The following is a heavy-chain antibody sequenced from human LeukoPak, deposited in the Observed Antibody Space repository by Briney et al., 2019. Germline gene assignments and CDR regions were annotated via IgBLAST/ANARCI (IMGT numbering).Heavy chain of an antibody. J-gene: IGHJ4*02. V-gene: IGHV3-9*01. Sequence: PGGSLRLSCAASGFTFDDYAMHWVRQAPGKGLEWVSGISGNSGSIGYADSVKGRFTISRDDAKNSLYLQMNSLRAEDTALYYCAKAEYYDILTGYSLDYWGQGTLVTVSS. CDR3: AKAEYYDILTGYSLDY. CDR1: GFTFDDYA. CDR2: ISGNSGSI. D-gene: IGHD3-9*01.